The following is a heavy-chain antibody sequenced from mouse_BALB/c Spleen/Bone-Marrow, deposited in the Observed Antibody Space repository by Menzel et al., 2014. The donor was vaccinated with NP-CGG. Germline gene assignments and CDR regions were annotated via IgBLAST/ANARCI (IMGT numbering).Heavy chain of an antibody. CDR3: ARSNGNYVLAY. D-gene: IGHD2-1*01. CDR2: INPSSGYT. CDR1: GYTFTSYT. Sequence: VQLQQSGAELARPGASVKMSCKASGYTFTSYTMHWVKQRHGQGLEWIGYINPSSGYTNYNQKFKYKATLTADKSSSTAYMQLSSLTSEDSAVYYCARSNGNYVLAYWGQGTLVTVSA. J-gene: IGHJ3*01. V-gene: IGHV1-4*01.